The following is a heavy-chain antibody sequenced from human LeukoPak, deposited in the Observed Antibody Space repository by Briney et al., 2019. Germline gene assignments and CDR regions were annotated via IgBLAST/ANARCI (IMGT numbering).Heavy chain of an antibody. V-gene: IGHV3-21*01. Sequence: GGSLRLSCAASGFNLNSYMLNWVRQAPGKGLEWVSSISSTGSYTYYADSVKGRFTISRDNPGNVMYLQMDSLRAEDTAVYYCTRVAQSGPTGWFDPWGQGTLVTVSS. D-gene: IGHD1-1*01. CDR1: GFNLNSYM. CDR3: TRVAQSGPTGWFDP. J-gene: IGHJ5*02. CDR2: ISSTGSYT.